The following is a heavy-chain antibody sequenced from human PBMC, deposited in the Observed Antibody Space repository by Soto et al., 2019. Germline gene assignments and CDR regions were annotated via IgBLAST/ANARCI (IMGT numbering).Heavy chain of an antibody. J-gene: IGHJ6*02. Sequence: SETLSLTCAVSGYSIISGYYWGLIRQPPGKGLEWIGSIYHSGSTYYNPSLKSRVTISVDTSENQFSLKLSSVTAADTAVYYCARGTGEYYYYYYGMDVWGQGTTVTVSS. CDR2: IYHSGST. CDR3: ARGTGEYYYYYYGMDV. CDR1: GYSIISGYY. V-gene: IGHV4-38-2*01. D-gene: IGHD3-10*01.